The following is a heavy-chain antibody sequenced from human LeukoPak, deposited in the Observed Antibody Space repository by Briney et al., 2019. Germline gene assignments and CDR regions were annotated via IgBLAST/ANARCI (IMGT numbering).Heavy chain of an antibody. CDR3: ARIGIGITSCHNCDAFDI. CDR2: IYQSGIT. Sequence: SGTLSLTCAVSGDSISSSNWWSWVRQPPGKGLEWIGEIYQSGITNYNPSLKSRVTISLDKSKNQFSLKLTSVTAADTALYYCARIGIGITSCHNCDAFDIWGQGTMVTVSS. J-gene: IGHJ3*02. V-gene: IGHV4-4*02. CDR1: GDSISSSNW. D-gene: IGHD2-2*01.